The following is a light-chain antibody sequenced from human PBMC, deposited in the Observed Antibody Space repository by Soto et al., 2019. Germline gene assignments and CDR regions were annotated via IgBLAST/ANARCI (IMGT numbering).Light chain of an antibody. CDR3: AVWDDSLNGVV. CDR2: STN. Sequence: QSVLTQPPSASGTPGQRVTISCSGSSSNIGSNTVNWYPQSPGTTPKILIYSTNQRPSGVPDRFSGSKSGTSASLAISGLQSEDEADYYCAVWDDSLNGVVFGGGTKVTVL. J-gene: IGLJ2*01. V-gene: IGLV1-44*01. CDR1: SSNIGSNT.